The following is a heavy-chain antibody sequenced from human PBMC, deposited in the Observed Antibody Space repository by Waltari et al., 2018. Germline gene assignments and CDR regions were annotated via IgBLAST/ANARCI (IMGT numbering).Heavy chain of an antibody. D-gene: IGHD6-19*01. CDR1: GFTFNTYN. J-gene: IGHJ4*02. CDR2: ISSTGRTI. Sequence: EVQLVESGGGLVRPGGSLRLSCAASGFTFNTYNMNWVRHTPGKGLEWVSCISSTGRTIYNADSVRGRFTVSRDNAKNSLYLQMDSLRAEDTAVYYCARDSGWDFFDYWGQGTLVTVSS. V-gene: IGHV3-48*04. CDR3: ARDSGWDFFDY.